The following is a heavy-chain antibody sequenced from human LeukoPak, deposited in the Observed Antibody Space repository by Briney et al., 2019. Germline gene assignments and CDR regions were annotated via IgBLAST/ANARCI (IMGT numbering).Heavy chain of an antibody. V-gene: IGHV5-51*01. CDR1: GYTFTSYW. Sequence: GESLKISCKGSGYTFTSYWIGWVRQMPGKGLEWMGIIFPGDSDTRYSPSFQGQVTISADKSISTAYLQWSSLKASDTATYYCARRLVATGLDYWGQGTLVTVSS. CDR3: ARRLVATGLDY. D-gene: IGHD2-8*02. CDR2: IFPGDSDT. J-gene: IGHJ4*02.